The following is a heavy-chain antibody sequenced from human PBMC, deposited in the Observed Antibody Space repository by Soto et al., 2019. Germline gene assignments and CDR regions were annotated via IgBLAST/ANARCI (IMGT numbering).Heavy chain of an antibody. V-gene: IGHV1-69*02. CDR1: GGTFSSYT. D-gene: IGHD2-2*01. CDR3: ARGDPRYCSSTSCYDAFDI. CDR2: IIPILGIA. Sequence: SVKVSCKASGGTFSSYTISWVRQAPGQGLEWMGRIIPILGIANYAQKFQGRVTITADKSTSTAYMELSSLRSEDTAVYYCARGDPRYCSSTSCYDAFDIWGQGTMVTVPS. J-gene: IGHJ3*02.